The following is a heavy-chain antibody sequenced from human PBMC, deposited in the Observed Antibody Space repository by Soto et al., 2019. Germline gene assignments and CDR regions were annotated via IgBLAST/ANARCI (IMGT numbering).Heavy chain of an antibody. J-gene: IGHJ6*02. CDR1: GFTFSSYG. V-gene: IGHV3-30*18. CDR2: ISYDGSNK. CDR3: AKDVRAITLIVVVITARRPKNYYGMDV. D-gene: IGHD3-22*01. Sequence: RLSCAASGFTFSSYGMHWVRQAPGKGLEWVAVISYDGSNKYYADSVKGRFTISRDNSKNTLYLQMNSLRAEDTAVYYCAKDVRAITLIVVVITARRPKNYYGMDVWGQGTTVTVSS.